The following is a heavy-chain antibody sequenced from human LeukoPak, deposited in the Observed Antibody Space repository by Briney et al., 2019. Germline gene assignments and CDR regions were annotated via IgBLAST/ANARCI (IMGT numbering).Heavy chain of an antibody. Sequence: GGSLRLSCAASGFTFSSYSMNWVRQAPGKGLEWVSSISSSSSYIYYADSVKGRFTISRDNAKNSLDLQINSLGAEDTAGYYCARGLDCRSTSCYLDNWGQGTLVTVSS. CDR3: ARGLDCRSTSCYLDN. V-gene: IGHV3-21*01. CDR1: GFTFSSYS. D-gene: IGHD2-2*01. CDR2: ISSSSSYI. J-gene: IGHJ4*02.